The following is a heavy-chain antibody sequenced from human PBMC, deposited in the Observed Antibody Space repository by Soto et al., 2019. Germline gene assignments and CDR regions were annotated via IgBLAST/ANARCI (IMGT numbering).Heavy chain of an antibody. V-gene: IGHV5-10-1*01. J-gene: IGHJ4*02. CDR2: IDPSVSYT. CDR3: ARRLSGIAVAGIEFDY. D-gene: IGHD6-19*01. Sequence: GESLKISCKGSGYSFTSYWISWVRQMPGKGLEWMGRIDPSVSYTNYSPSFQGHVTISADKSISTAYLQWSSLKASDTAMYYCARRLSGIAVAGIEFDYWGQGTLVTVSS. CDR1: GYSFTSYW.